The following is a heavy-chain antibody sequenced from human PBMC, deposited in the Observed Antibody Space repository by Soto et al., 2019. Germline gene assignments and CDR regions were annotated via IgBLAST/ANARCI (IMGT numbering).Heavy chain of an antibody. CDR1: GGSISSYY. D-gene: IGHD5-12*01. V-gene: IGHV4-59*01. Sequence: SETLSLTCTVSGGSISSYYWSWIRQPPGKGLEWIGYIYYSGSTNYNPSIKSRDTISVDTSKNQFSLMLSSVTAADTAVYYCARQVDAAFDPWGQGTLVTVSS. J-gene: IGHJ5*02. CDR3: ARQVDAAFDP. CDR2: IYYSGST.